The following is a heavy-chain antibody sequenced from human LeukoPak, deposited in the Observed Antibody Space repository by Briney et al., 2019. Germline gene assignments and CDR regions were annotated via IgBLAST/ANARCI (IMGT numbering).Heavy chain of an antibody. V-gene: IGHV3-23*01. D-gene: IGHD4-17*01. J-gene: IGHJ4*02. CDR3: ARAFSPDYGFDY. Sequence: PGGSLRLSCAASGFTFSSYAMSWVRQVSGKGLEWVSVISGSGGSTYYADSVKGRFTISRDNSKNTLYLQMKSLRAEDTAVYYCARAFSPDYGFDYWGQGTLVTVSS. CDR1: GFTFSSYA. CDR2: ISGSGGST.